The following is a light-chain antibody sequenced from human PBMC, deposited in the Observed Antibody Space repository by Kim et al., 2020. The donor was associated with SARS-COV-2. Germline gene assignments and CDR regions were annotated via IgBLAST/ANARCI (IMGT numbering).Light chain of an antibody. J-gene: IGLJ3*02. CDR1: NISTIH. V-gene: IGLV3-9*01. CDR3: QVWDSNTVV. Sequence: SYELTQPPSVSVALGQTDKITCSGNNISTIHVHWYQQKSGQAPVTVIYKNGNMASRIPERFSGSNSGNTATLTISSAQAGDEADYYCQVWDSNTVVFGGGTRVTVL. CDR2: KNG.